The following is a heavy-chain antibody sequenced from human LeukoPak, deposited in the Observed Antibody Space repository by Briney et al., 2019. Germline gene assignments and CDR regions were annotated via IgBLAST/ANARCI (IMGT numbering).Heavy chain of an antibody. CDR3: ARYPRYGGYSDY. J-gene: IGHJ4*02. CDR2: MNPNSGNT. V-gene: IGHV1-8*01. Sequence: GASVKVSCKASGYTFTSYDINWVRQATGQGLEWMGWMNPNSGNTGYAQKFQGRVTMSRNTSISTAYMEVSSLRSEDTAVYYCARYPRYGGYSDYWGQGTLVTVSS. CDR1: GYTFTSYD. D-gene: IGHD1-26*01.